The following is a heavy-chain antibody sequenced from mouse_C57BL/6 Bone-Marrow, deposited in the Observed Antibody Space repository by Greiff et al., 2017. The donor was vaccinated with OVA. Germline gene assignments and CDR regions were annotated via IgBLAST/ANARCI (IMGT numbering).Heavy chain of an antibody. CDR2: IDPETGGT. CDR1: GYTFTDYE. V-gene: IGHV1-15*01. CDR3: TRSPDADDYDEGAFAY. Sequence: VQLQQSGAELVRPGASVTLSCKASGYTFTDYEMHWVKQTPVHGLEWIGAIDPETGGTAYNQKFKGKAILTADKSSSTAYMELRSLTSEDSAVYYCTRSPDADDYDEGAFAYWGQGTLVTVSA. J-gene: IGHJ3*01. D-gene: IGHD2-4*01.